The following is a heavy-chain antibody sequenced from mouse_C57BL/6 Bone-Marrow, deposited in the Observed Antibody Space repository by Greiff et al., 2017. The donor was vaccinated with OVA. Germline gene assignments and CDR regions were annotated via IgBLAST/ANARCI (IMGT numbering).Heavy chain of an antibody. D-gene: IGHD1-1*01. CDR2: IHPNSGST. J-gene: IGHJ3*01. CDR1: GYTFTSYW. Sequence: QVHVKQSGAELVKPGASVKLSCKASGYTFTSYWMHWVKQRPGQGLEWIGMIHPNSGSTNYNEKFKSKATLTVDKSSSTAYMQLSSLTSEDSAVYYCARGNYGSSYRFAYWGQGTLVTVSA. CDR3: ARGNYGSSYRFAY. V-gene: IGHV1-64*01.